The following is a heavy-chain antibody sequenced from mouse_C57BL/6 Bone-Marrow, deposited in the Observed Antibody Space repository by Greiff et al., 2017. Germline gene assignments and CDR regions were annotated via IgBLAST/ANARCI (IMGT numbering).Heavy chain of an antibody. CDR2: IRSKSNNYAT. CDR3: VYHPFAY. CDR1: GFSFNTYA. D-gene: IGHD5-5*01. Sequence: EVKLMESGGGLVQPKGSLKLSCAASGFSFNTYAMNWVRQAPGKGLEWVARIRSKSNNYATYYADSVKDRFTISRDDSESMLYLQMNNLKTEDTAMYYCVYHPFAYWGQGTLVTVSA. V-gene: IGHV10-1*01. J-gene: IGHJ3*01.